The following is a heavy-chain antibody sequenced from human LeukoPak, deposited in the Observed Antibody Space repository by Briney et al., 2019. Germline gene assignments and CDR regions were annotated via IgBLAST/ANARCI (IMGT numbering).Heavy chain of an antibody. CDR2: ISYDGSNK. D-gene: IGHD2/OR15-2a*01. V-gene: IGHV3-30-3*01. Sequence: GGSLRLSCAASGFTSSSYAMHWVRQAPGKGLEWVAVISYDGSNKYYADSVKGRFTISRDNSKNTLYLQMNSLRAEDTAVYYCARAEATMYYSFDYWGQGTLVTVSS. CDR1: GFTSSSYA. CDR3: ARAEATMYYSFDY. J-gene: IGHJ4*02.